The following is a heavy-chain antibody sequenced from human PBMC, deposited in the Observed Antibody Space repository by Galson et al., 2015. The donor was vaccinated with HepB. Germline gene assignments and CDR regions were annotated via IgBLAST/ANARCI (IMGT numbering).Heavy chain of an antibody. CDR2: ISSRSTYT. Sequence: SLRLSCAASGFTFSDYYMSWIRQAPGKGLEWLPYISSRSTYTNYADSVKGRFTISRDNAKSSLYLQMSSLRAEDTAMYYCATDPNFITVAGEAFDIWGQGTMVTVSS. CDR1: GFTFSDYY. CDR3: ATDPNFITVAGEAFDI. V-gene: IGHV3-11*06. J-gene: IGHJ3*02. D-gene: IGHD6-19*01.